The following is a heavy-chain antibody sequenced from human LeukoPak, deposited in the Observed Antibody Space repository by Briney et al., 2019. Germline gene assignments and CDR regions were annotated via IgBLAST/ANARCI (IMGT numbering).Heavy chain of an antibody. CDR1: GYTFIDYY. J-gene: IGHJ5*01. D-gene: IGHD3-22*01. V-gene: IGHV1-2*02. CDR3: AREASGLYWFDL. CDR2: INPNSGGT. Sequence: ASVKVSCKASGYTFIDYYIHWVRQAPGQGLEWMGWINPNSGGTNYAQKFQGRVTMTRDTSITTTYMELSRLTPDDSAVYFCAREASGLYWFDLWGQGTLVTVSS.